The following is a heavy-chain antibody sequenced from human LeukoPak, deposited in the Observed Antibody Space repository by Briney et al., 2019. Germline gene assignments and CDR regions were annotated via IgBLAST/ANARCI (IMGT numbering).Heavy chain of an antibody. J-gene: IGHJ4*02. CDR1: GGSISISSYY. Sequence: SETLSLTCTVSGGSISISSYYWAWIRQPPGKGLEWIGSIYYGGNTYYNPSLKSRVTISVDTSTNQFSLNLSSVTAADTAVYYCARLYGSSGFYFDYWGQGTLVTASS. CDR3: ARLYGSSGFYFDY. D-gene: IGHD6-13*01. V-gene: IGHV4-39*01. CDR2: IYYGGNT.